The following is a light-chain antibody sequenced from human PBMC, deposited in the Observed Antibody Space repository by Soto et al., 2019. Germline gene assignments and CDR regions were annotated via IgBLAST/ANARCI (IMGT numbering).Light chain of an antibody. Sequence: QSALTQPPSASGSPGQSVTISCTGTSSDVGGYNYVSWYQQHPGKAPKLVIYEVSNRPSGVSNRFSGSKSGNTASLTISGLQAEDEADYYCSSYTAGGTIFGTGTKLTVL. CDR1: SSDVGGYNY. CDR3: SSYTAGGTI. J-gene: IGLJ1*01. CDR2: EVS. V-gene: IGLV2-14*01.